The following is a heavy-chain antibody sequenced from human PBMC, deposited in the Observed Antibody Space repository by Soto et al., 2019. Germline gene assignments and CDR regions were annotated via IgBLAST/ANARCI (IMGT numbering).Heavy chain of an antibody. V-gene: IGHV3-7*01. CDR2: IKQDGGQK. J-gene: IGHJ3*02. CDR1: GFRFSNYW. CDR3: AREGSRTFDI. D-gene: IGHD3-10*01. Sequence: GGSLRLSCEASGFRFSNYWLSWVRQAPGKGLEWVANIKQDGGQKDYVDSVKGRFTISRDNAKNSLYLQMNSLRAEDTAVYYCAREGSRTFDIWGQGTKVTVSS.